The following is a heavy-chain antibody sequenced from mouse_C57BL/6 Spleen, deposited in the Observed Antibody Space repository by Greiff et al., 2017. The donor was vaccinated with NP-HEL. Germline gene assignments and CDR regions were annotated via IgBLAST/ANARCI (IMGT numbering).Heavy chain of an antibody. CDR3: ARYYYGSSYAMDY. CDR2: IHPNSGST. V-gene: IGHV1-64*01. Sequence: VQLQQPGAELVKPGASVKLSCKASGYTFTSYWMHWVKQRPGQGLEWLGMIHPNSGSTNYNETFKSKATLTVDKSSSTAYMQLSSLTSEDSAVYYCARYYYGSSYAMDYWGQRTSVTVST. J-gene: IGHJ4*01. D-gene: IGHD1-1*01. CDR1: GYTFTSYW.